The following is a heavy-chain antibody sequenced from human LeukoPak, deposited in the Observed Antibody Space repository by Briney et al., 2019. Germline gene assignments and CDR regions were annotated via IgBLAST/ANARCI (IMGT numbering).Heavy chain of an antibody. Sequence: PGGSLRLSCAASGFTFSSCAMSWVRQAPGKGLEWVSAISGSGGSTYYADSVKGRFTISRDNSKNTLYLQMNSLRAEDTAVYYCAKDPIVVVVAATPRWGQGTLVTVSS. CDR1: GFTFSSCA. V-gene: IGHV3-23*01. D-gene: IGHD2-15*01. CDR3: AKDPIVVVVAATPR. CDR2: ISGSGGST. J-gene: IGHJ4*02.